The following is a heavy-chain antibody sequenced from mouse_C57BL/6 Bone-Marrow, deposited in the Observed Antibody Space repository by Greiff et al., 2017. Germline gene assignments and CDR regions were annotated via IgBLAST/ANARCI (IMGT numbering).Heavy chain of an antibody. V-gene: IGHV1-55*01. Sequence: QVQLQQPGAELVKPGASVKMSCKASGYTFTSYWITWVKQRPGQGLEWIGDIYPGSGSTNYNEKFKSKATLTVDTSSSTAYMQLSSLTSEDSAVYYCARSPYCYGSSRSDVWGTGTTVTVSS. CDR2: IYPGSGST. J-gene: IGHJ1*03. D-gene: IGHD1-1*01. CDR3: ARSPYCYGSSRSDV. CDR1: GYTFTSYW.